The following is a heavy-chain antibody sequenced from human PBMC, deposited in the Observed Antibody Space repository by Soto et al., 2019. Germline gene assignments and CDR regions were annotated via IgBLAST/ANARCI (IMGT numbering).Heavy chain of an antibody. V-gene: IGHV1-18*01. CDR2: ISAYNGNT. CDR1: GYTFTSYG. Sequence: QVQLVQSGAEVKKPGASVKVSCKASGYTFTSYGISWVRQAPGQGLEWMGWISAYNGNTNYAQKLQGRVTMTTDTYRSTAYMEMQRLRLDDTAVYYCARDRTGTTDDYWGQGTLVTVCS. J-gene: IGHJ4*02. D-gene: IGHD1-7*01. CDR3: ARDRTGTTDDY.